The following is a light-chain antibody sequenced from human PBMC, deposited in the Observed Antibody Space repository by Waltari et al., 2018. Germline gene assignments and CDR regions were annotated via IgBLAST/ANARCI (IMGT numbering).Light chain of an antibody. V-gene: IGLV2-14*01. J-gene: IGLJ3*02. CDR1: SSDVGFYNY. CDR2: DVS. Sequence: QSALTQPASVSGSPGQSITISCTGTSSDVGFYNYVSWYQQHPGKAPKLMIYDVSERPSGVSNRFSGSKSGNTASLTSSGLQAGDEADYYCNSYAGSSSWVFGGGTKLTVL. CDR3: NSYAGSSSWV.